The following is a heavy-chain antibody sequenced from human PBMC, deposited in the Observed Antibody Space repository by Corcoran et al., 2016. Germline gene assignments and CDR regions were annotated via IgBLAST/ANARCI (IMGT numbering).Heavy chain of an antibody. D-gene: IGHD3-10*01. Sequence: QEQLQESGPGLVKPSETLSLTCTVSGGSISSYYWSWIRQPPGKGLEWIGYIYYSGSTNYNPSLKSRVTISVDTSKNQFSLKLSSVTAADTAVYYCASSPGGNWFDPWGQGTLVTVSS. V-gene: IGHV4-59*01. CDR1: GGSISSYY. CDR2: IYYSGST. J-gene: IGHJ5*02. CDR3: ASSPGGNWFDP.